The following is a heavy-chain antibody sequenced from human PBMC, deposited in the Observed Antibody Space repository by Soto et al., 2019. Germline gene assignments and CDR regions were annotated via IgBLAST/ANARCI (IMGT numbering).Heavy chain of an antibody. CDR3: AHSFSGIYGYYFDY. CDR1: GFSLSTTGVA. D-gene: IGHD1-26*01. J-gene: IGHJ4*02. CDR2: IYWDDDN. V-gene: IGHV2-5*02. Sequence: QITLKESGPPLVKPTQTLTLTCTFSGFSLSTTGVAVVWIRQPPRKALEWLALIYWDDDNRYSPSLKNRLTVIKDTSKHQVVLTMTNMDPLDTATYYCAHSFSGIYGYYFDYWGQGTLVTVSS.